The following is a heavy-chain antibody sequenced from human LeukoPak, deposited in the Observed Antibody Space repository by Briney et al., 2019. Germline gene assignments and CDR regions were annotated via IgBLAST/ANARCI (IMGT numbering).Heavy chain of an antibody. Sequence: PGGSLRLSCAASGFTFNSYWMSWVRQAPGKGLEWVANIKHDGSEKYYVDSVKGRFTFSRDNAKNSLYLQMNSLRVEDTAVYYCARHRAGGGYCSSTSCLTYFDYWGQGTLVTVSS. CDR1: GFTFNSYW. J-gene: IGHJ4*02. CDR2: IKHDGSEK. V-gene: IGHV3-7*01. D-gene: IGHD2-2*01. CDR3: ARHRAGGGYCSSTSCLTYFDY.